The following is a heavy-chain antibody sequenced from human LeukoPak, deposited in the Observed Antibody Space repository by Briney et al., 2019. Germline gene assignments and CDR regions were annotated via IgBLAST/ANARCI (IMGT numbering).Heavy chain of an antibody. CDR1: GFTFSSYG. CDR3: ARDSNVGPFDY. CDR2: IWYDGSNK. V-gene: IGHV3-33*01. J-gene: IGHJ4*02. D-gene: IGHD3/OR15-3a*01. Sequence: PGGSLRLSCAASGFTFSSYGMHWVRQAPGKGLEWVAVIWYDGSNKYYADSVKGRFTISRDNSKNTLYLQMNSLRAEDTAVYYCARDSNVGPFDYWGQGTLVTVSS.